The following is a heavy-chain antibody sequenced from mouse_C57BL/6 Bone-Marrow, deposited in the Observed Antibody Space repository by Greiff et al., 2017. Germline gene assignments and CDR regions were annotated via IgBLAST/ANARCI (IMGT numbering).Heavy chain of an antibody. CDR1: GYTFTSYW. CDR2: IYPGSGST. J-gene: IGHJ3*01. D-gene: IGHD1-1*01. V-gene: IGHV1-55*01. Sequence: QVQLQQSGAELVKPGASVKMSCKASGYTFTSYWITWVKQRPGQGLEWIGDIYPGSGSTNYNEKFKSKATLTVDTSSSTAYMQLSSLTSEDSAVYYCARGEYYGSSLVWFAYWGQGTLVTVSA. CDR3: ARGEYYGSSLVWFAY.